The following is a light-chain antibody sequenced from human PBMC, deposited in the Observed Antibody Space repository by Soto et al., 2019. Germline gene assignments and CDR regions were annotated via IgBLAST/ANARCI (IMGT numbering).Light chain of an antibody. Sequence: DIQMTQSPSSLSASVGDRVTITCRARQIANRNLHWYQQKPGKATKVLISGASSLQSGVPSRFSGSGSGTDFTLTISSLQHEDFATYYCQQSLITQYSFGQGTKLEIK. CDR3: QQSLITQYS. V-gene: IGKV1-39*01. CDR2: GAS. J-gene: IGKJ2*03. CDR1: QIANRN.